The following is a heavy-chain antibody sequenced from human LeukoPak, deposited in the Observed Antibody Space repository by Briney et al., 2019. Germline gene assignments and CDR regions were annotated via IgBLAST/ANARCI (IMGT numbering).Heavy chain of an antibody. V-gene: IGHV2-5*02. CDR2: IYWDDDK. J-gene: IGHJ4*02. CDR1: GFSFTTTGVG. Sequence: SGPTLVKPTQTLTLTCTFSGFSFTTTGVGVGWIRQPPGEALEWLTLIYWDDDKRYSPSLKSRLAITKDTSKNQVVLTMTNMDPGDTATYYCAHRQRQLGLYCFAYWGQGTLVTVSS. CDR3: AHRQRQLGLYCFAY. D-gene: IGHD6-25*01.